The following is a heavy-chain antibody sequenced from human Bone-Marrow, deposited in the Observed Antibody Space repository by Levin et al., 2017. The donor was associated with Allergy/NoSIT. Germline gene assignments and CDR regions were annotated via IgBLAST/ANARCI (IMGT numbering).Heavy chain of an antibody. J-gene: IGHJ4*02. CDR3: SSAPGFSDY. CDR1: RFTVSTNY. Sequence: GESLKISCEASRFTVSTNYMAWVRQAPGKGLEWVSVIFSGGSTYYADSVKGRFTISRDNSKNTLYLQMNSLRVEDTAVYYCSSAPGFSDYWGQGTQVTVSS. V-gene: IGHV3-66*01. CDR2: IFSGGST.